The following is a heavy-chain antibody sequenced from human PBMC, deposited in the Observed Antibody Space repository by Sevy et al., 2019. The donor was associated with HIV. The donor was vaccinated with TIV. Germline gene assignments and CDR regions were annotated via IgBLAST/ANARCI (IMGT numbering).Heavy chain of an antibody. CDR1: GFTFCSYA. CDR3: ARESIVGATRAGDAFDI. J-gene: IGHJ3*02. Sequence: GGSLRLSCTASGFTFCSYAMHWVRQAPGKGLEWVAVISYDGSDKYYADSVKGRFTISRDNSKNTLYLQMNSLRAEDTAVYYCARESIVGATRAGDAFDIWGQGTMVTVSS. V-gene: IGHV3-30*04. D-gene: IGHD1-26*01. CDR2: ISYDGSDK.